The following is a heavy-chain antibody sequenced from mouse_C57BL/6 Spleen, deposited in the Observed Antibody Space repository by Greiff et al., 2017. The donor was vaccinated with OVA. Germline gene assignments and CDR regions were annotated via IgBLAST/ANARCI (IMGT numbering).Heavy chain of an antibody. CDR3: ARSTTVVSYYAMDY. V-gene: IGHV1-53*01. CDR1: GYTFTSYW. CDR2: INPSNGGT. Sequence: QVQLKESGTELVKPGASVKLSCKASGYTFTSYWMHWVKQRPGQGLEWIGNINPSNGGTNYNEKFKSKATLTVDKSSSTAYMQLSSLTSEDSAVYYCARSTTVVSYYAMDYWGQGTSVTVSS. J-gene: IGHJ4*01. D-gene: IGHD1-1*01.